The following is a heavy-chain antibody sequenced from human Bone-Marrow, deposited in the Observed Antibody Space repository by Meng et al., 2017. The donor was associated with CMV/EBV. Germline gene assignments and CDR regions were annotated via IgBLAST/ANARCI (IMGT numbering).Heavy chain of an antibody. CDR1: GFTFSSYA. J-gene: IGHJ4*02. D-gene: IGHD1-1*01. Sequence: GESPKISCAASGFTFSSYAMHWVRQAPGKGLEWVAVISYDGSNKYYADSVKGRFTISRDNSKNTLYLQMNSLRAEDTAVYYCARAHVRTDYFDYWGQGTLVTVSS. V-gene: IGHV3-30-3*01. CDR3: ARAHVRTDYFDY. CDR2: ISYDGSNK.